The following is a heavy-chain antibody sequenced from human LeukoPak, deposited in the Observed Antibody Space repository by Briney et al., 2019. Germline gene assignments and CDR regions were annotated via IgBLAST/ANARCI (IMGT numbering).Heavy chain of an antibody. Sequence: TGGSLRLSCAASGFTVGSSYMGWVRQAPGKGLEWVSIIYSGGSTYYADSMKGRFILSRDNSKNTLYLQMSSLRAEDTAVYYCARLSGSYYEADYWGQGTLVTVST. D-gene: IGHD1-26*01. V-gene: IGHV3-53*01. CDR3: ARLSGSYYEADY. CDR1: GFTVGSSY. CDR2: IYSGGST. J-gene: IGHJ4*02.